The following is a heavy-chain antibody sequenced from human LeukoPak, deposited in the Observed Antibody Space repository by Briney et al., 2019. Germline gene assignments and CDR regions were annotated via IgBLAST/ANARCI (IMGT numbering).Heavy chain of an antibody. Sequence: ASVKVSCKASGYTFTSYAMHWVRQAPGQRLEWMGWINAGNGNTKYSQKFQGRVTITRDTSASTVYMELSSLRSEDTAVYYCARGRVVVVPAAIQWFDPWGQGTLVTVSS. V-gene: IGHV1-3*01. CDR1: GYTFTSYA. CDR2: INAGNGNT. D-gene: IGHD2-2*02. J-gene: IGHJ5*02. CDR3: ARGRVVVVPAAIQWFDP.